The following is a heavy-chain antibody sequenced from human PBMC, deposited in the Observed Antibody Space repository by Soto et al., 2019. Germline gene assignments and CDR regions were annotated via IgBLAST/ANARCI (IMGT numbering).Heavy chain of an antibody. CDR3: ARYLLPTSWKPSGGFDL. V-gene: IGHV4-30-4*01. CDR1: GASINSADYY. D-gene: IGHD1-1*01. Sequence: PSETLSLTCTVSGASINSADYYWTWIRQSPGRGLEWIGHIYFSANTNYNPTLKSRVKMSLFTSKNQFSLTLTSVTAADSAMYFCARYLLPTSWKPSGGFDLWGQGTLVTVSS. J-gene: IGHJ3*01. CDR2: IYFSANT.